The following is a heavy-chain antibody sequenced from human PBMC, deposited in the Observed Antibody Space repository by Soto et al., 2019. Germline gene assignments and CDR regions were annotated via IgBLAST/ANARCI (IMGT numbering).Heavy chain of an antibody. CDR1: GFPFSSYS. Sequence: EVQLLESGGGLVKPGGSLRLSCAASGFPFSSYSMNWVRQAPGKGLEWVSTICSSSSYIYYADSVKGRFTISRDNAKNTLYLQMNSLRAEDRAMYYRARRSGQLVAFDYWGQGTLVTVSS. D-gene: IGHD6-13*01. J-gene: IGHJ4*02. CDR2: ICSSSSYI. CDR3: ARRSGQLVAFDY. V-gene: IGHV3-21*06.